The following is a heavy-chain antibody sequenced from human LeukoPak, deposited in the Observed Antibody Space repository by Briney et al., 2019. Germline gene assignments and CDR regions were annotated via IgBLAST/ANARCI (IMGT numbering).Heavy chain of an antibody. V-gene: IGHV3-7*01. Sequence: GSLRLSCAASGFTFSSYWMSWVRQAPGKGLEWVANIKQDESEKYYVDSLKGRFTISRDNAKNSLYLQMDSLRAEDTAVYYCARDKIEGPTKLDYWGQGTLVTVSS. CDR1: GFTFSSYW. CDR2: IKQDESEK. D-gene: IGHD1-1*01. J-gene: IGHJ4*02. CDR3: ARDKIEGPTKLDY.